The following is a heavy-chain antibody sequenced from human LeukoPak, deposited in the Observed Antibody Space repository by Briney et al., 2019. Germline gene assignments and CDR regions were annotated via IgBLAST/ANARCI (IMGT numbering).Heavy chain of an antibody. Sequence: PSETLSLTCAVSGGSISSNSYYWGWIRQPRGKGLEGIGSIYYSGSTYYNPSLKSPVTISINTSKNQLSLKLRSVTAADTAVYYCTRRNGQDIVATFRRRYYFDYWGQGTLVTVSS. CDR2: IYYSGST. CDR1: GGSISSNSYY. V-gene: IGHV4-39*07. D-gene: IGHD5-12*01. CDR3: TRRNGQDIVATFRRRYYFDY. J-gene: IGHJ4*02.